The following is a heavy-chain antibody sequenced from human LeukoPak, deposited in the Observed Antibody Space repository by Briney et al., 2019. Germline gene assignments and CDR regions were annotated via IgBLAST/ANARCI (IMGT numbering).Heavy chain of an antibody. CDR1: GGSISSSSYY. CDR3: ARGPSITIFGVVMYTWFDP. CDR2: IDYSGCT. V-gene: IGHV4-39*07. Sequence: KPSETLSLTCTVSGGSISSSSYYWGWIRQPPGKGLEWIGSIDYSGCTYFSPSLRSRVTLSVDTSKNQFSLNLISVTAADTAVYYCARGPSITIFGVVMYTWFDPWGQGTLVTVSS. D-gene: IGHD3-3*01. J-gene: IGHJ5*02.